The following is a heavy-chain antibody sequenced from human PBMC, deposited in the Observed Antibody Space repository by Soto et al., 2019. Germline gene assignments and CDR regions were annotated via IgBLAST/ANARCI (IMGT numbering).Heavy chain of an antibody. V-gene: IGHV3-48*03. CDR1: GFTFSSYE. CDR2: ISSSGSSI. J-gene: IGHJ4*02. CDR3: ARGYGGNSRYYFDY. Sequence: EVQLVESGGGLVQPGGSLRLSCAASGFTFSSYEMNWVRQAPGKGLEWVSYISSSGSSIYYADSVKGRFTISRDNAKNSLYLQMNSLRAEDTAVYYCARGYGGNSRYYFDYWGQGTLVTVSS. D-gene: IGHD2-21*02.